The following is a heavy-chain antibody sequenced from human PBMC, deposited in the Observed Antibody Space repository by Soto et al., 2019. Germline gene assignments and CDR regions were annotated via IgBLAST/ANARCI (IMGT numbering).Heavy chain of an antibody. Sequence: SETLSLTCAVYGGSFSGYYWSWIRQPPGKGLEWIGEINHSGSTNYNPSLKSRVTISVDTSKNQFSLKLSSVTAADTAVYYCARNYGDYEGYWGQGTLVTVSS. J-gene: IGHJ4*02. CDR3: ARNYGDYEGY. CDR2: INHSGST. D-gene: IGHD4-17*01. CDR1: GGSFSGYY. V-gene: IGHV4-34*01.